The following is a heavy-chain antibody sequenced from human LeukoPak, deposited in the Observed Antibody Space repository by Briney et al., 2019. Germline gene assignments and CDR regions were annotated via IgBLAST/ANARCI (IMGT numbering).Heavy chain of an antibody. D-gene: IGHD2-2*01. CDR3: ARVGCSSTSCYGGSDY. CDR1: GYTFTGYY. Sequence: GASVKVSCKASGYTFTGYYMHWVRQAPGQGLEWMGRIIPILGIANYAQKFQGRVTITADESTSTAYMELSSLRSEDTAVYYCARVGCSSTSCYGGSDYWGQGTLVTVSS. V-gene: IGHV1-69*04. CDR2: IIPILGIA. J-gene: IGHJ4*02.